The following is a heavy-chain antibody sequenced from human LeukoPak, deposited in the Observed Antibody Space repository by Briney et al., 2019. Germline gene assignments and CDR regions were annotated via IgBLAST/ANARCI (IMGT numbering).Heavy chain of an antibody. V-gene: IGHV4-30-4*08. CDR3: ARAFGGVTINGGWFDP. CDR2: IYYSGTT. CDR1: NDSIILGDYY. D-gene: IGHD3-16*01. Sequence: SQTLSLTCTVSNDSIILGDYYWSWIRQPPGKGLEWIGYIYYSGTTYYNPSLESRVTISIDTSRNQFSLKLTTMTAADTAVYYCARAFGGVTINGGWFDPWGQGAQVTVSS. J-gene: IGHJ5*02.